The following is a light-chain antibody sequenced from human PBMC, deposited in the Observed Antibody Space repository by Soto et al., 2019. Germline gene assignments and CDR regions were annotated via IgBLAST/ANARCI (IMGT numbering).Light chain of an antibody. CDR2: GAS. CDR3: QQYGSTPPVT. V-gene: IGKV3-20*01. J-gene: IGKJ4*01. CDR1: QSVSSDY. Sequence: EIVLTQSPGTLSLSPGERATLSCRASQSVSSDYLSWYQQKPGQPPRLLIYGASYRATGIPDRFSGGGSGTDFTLTISRLEAEDFAVCYCQQYGSTPPVTFGGGTKVEIK.